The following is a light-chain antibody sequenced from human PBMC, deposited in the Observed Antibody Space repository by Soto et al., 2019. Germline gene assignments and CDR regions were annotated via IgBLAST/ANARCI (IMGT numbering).Light chain of an antibody. J-gene: IGLJ3*02. CDR3: CSYAGSYSWV. Sequence: QSVLTQPRSVSGSPGQSVTITCTGSSSDVGYYNYVSWYQQHPGQAPKLIIYDVNKRPSGVPDRFSGSKFANTASLTISGLQLEDDADYYCCSYAGSYSWVFGGGTKLTVL. CDR2: DVN. V-gene: IGLV2-11*01. CDR1: SSDVGYYNY.